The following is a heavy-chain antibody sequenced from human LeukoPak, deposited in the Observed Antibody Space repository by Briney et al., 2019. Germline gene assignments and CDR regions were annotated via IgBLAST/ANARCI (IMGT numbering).Heavy chain of an antibody. D-gene: IGHD4-17*01. CDR3: ARDYDYGDYPGY. J-gene: IGHJ4*02. CDR1: GSMFDDYG. V-gene: IGHV3-20*04. CDR2: INWNGGRT. Sequence: GGSLRLSCAASGSMFDDYGMSWVRQAPGKGLEWVSGINWNGGRTGYADSVKGRFTISRDNAKNSLYLQMNSLRAEDTALYYCARDYDYGDYPGYWGQGTLVTVSS.